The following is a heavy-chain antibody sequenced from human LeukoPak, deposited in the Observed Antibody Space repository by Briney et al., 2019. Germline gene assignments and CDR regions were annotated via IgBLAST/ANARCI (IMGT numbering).Heavy chain of an antibody. D-gene: IGHD4-17*01. CDR3: ARDYDYGDYPGY. J-gene: IGHJ4*02. CDR1: GSMFDDYG. V-gene: IGHV3-20*04. CDR2: INWNGGRT. Sequence: GGSLRLSCAASGSMFDDYGMSWVRQAPGKGLEWVSGINWNGGRTGYADSVKGRFTISRDNAKNSLYLQMNSLRAEDTALYYCARDYDYGDYPGYWGQGTLVTVSS.